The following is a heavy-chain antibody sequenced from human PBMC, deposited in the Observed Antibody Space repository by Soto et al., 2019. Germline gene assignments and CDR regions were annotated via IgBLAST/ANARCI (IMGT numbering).Heavy chain of an antibody. V-gene: IGHV1-18*01. J-gene: IGHJ6*02. D-gene: IGHD3-10*01. CDR2: ISTNKGRT. CDR1: GYTFTNHG. Sequence: ASVKVSCKTSGYTFTNHGIHWVRQAPGQGLEWMRWISTNKGRTTYAQKFQGRVTMTTDTSTSTAYMELSRLRSDDTAVYYCARVKEGLWFGHGGGGMDVWGQGTTVTVS. CDR3: ARVKEGLWFGHGGGGMDV.